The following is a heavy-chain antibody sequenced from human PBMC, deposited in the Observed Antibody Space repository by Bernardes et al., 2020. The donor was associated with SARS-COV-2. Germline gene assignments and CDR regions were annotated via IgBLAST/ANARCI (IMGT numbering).Heavy chain of an antibody. CDR1: GYNFPTYW. Sequence: GESLKISCKGSGYNFPTYWIGWVRQMPGKGLEWIVIIYPGDSDTGYSPSFQGQVTISVDKSISTAFLQWSSLKASDTAMYYCARRGKYSSSDGQFDFWGQGTLVTVSS. CDR2: IYPGDSDT. D-gene: IGHD6-6*01. V-gene: IGHV5-51*01. CDR3: ARRGKYSSSDGQFDF. J-gene: IGHJ4*02.